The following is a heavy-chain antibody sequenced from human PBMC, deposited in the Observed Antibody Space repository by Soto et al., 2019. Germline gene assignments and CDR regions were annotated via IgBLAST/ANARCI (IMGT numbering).Heavy chain of an antibody. Sequence: SGTPFPPLTFSGCSLSRSGFYWGWVRQPPGKGLEWIGSIYYSGSTYYNPSLKSRVTISVDTSKNQFSLKLSSVTAADTAVYYCARQHFNNWFDPWGQGTLVTVSS. V-gene: IGHV4-39*01. CDR1: GCSLSRSGFY. CDR3: ARQHFNNWFDP. CDR2: IYYSGST. J-gene: IGHJ5*02.